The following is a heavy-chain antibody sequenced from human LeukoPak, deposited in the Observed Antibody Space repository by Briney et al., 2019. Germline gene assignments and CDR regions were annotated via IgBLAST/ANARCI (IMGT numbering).Heavy chain of an antibody. V-gene: IGHV4-4*07. CDR2: IYTSGST. CDR1: GGSISSYY. J-gene: IGHJ4*02. Sequence: PSETLSLTCTVSGGSISSYYWSWIGQPAGKGLEWIGRIYTSGSTNYNPSLKSRVTMSVDTSKNQFSLKLSSVTAADTAVYYCARDREGYYYDSRGYYFDYWGQGTLVTVSS. CDR3: ARDREGYYYDSRGYYFDY. D-gene: IGHD3-22*01.